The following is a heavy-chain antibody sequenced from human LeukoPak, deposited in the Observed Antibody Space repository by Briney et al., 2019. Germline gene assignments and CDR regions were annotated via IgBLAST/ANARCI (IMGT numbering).Heavy chain of an antibody. CDR1: GFTVSNKY. CDR3: ARDNSYGYGGAFDI. J-gene: IGHJ3*02. D-gene: IGHD5-18*01. V-gene: IGHV3-21*01. CDR2: ISSSSSYI. Sequence: GGSLRLSCAASGFTVSNKYMTWVRQAPGKGLEWVSSISSSSSYIYYADSVKGRFTISRDNAKNSLYLQMNSLRAEDTAVYYCARDNSYGYGGAFDIWDQGTMVTVSS.